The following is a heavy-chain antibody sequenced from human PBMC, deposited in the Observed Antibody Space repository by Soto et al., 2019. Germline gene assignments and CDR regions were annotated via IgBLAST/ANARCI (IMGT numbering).Heavy chain of an antibody. CDR3: ATVMEGSYGYKGAYYYYYGMDV. D-gene: IGHD5-18*01. J-gene: IGHJ6*02. CDR2: FDPEDGET. Sequence: EASVKVSCKVSGYTLTELSMHWVRQAPGKGLEWMGGFDPEDGETIYAQKFQGRVTMTEDTSTDTAYMELSSLRSEDTAVYYCATVMEGSYGYKGAYYYYYGMDVWGQGTTVTVSS. CDR1: GYTLTELS. V-gene: IGHV1-24*01.